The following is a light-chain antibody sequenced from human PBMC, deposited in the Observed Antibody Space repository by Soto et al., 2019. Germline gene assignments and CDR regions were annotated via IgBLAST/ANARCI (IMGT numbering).Light chain of an antibody. Sequence: EVVLTQSPGTLSLSPGERATLSCRAGRGVGSSSLAWYQQKPGQAPRPLIYGASTRATAIPDRFTGSASGTDFILTISRLEPEDFAVYYCQLYGSSATMTFGQGTRLEIK. J-gene: IGKJ5*01. CDR2: GAS. CDR3: QLYGSSATMT. V-gene: IGKV3-20*01. CDR1: RGVGSSS.